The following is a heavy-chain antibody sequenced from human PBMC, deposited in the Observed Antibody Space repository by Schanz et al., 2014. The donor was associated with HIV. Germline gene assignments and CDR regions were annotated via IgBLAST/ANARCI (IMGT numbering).Heavy chain of an antibody. D-gene: IGHD3-22*01. Sequence: QVQLVQPGAEVKKPGSSVKVSCKASGGTFNSYAITWVRQAPGQGLEYMGGIIPMFGTANYAQKFQGRVTITADESTNTAYMELSSLRSEDTAVYYCASDLNTPEIVVLLDYWGQGTLVTVSS. CDR3: ASDLNTPEIVVLLDY. J-gene: IGHJ4*02. CDR1: GGTFNSYA. V-gene: IGHV1-69*01. CDR2: IIPMFGTA.